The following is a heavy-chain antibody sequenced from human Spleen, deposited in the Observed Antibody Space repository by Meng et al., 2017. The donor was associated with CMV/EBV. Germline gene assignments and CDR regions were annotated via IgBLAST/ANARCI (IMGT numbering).Heavy chain of an antibody. J-gene: IGHJ5*02. CDR2: IYSGGST. V-gene: IGHV3-53*01. CDR1: GFTVSSNY. D-gene: IGHD2-2*01. CDR3: ARDAGMHNWFDP. Sequence: VQLVWSGGGLCQPGGSLSFSGAASGFTVSSNYMSWVRQAPGKGLEWVSVIYSGGSTYYADSVKGRFTISRDNAKNSLYLQMNSLRAEDTAVYYCARDAGMHNWFDPWGQGTLVTVSS.